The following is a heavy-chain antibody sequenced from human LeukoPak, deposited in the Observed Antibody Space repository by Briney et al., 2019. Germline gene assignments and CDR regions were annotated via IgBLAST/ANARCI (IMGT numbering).Heavy chain of an antibody. CDR1: GGTFSSYA. CDR3: ASPTASTDAYDI. D-gene: IGHD1-26*01. Sequence: ASVKVSCKASGGTFSSYAISWVRQAPGQGLEWMGGIIPIFGTANYAQKFQGRVTITADESTSTAYMELSSLRSEDTAVYYCASPTASTDAYDIWGQGTMVTVSS. CDR2: IIPIFGTA. V-gene: IGHV1-69*13. J-gene: IGHJ3*02.